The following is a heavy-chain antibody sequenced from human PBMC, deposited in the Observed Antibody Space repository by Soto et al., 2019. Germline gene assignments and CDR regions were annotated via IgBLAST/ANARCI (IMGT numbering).Heavy chain of an antibody. V-gene: IGHV1-18*01. Sequence: ASVKVSCKASGYTFTSYGISWVRQAPGQGLEWMGWISAYNGNTNYAQKLQGRVSMTTDTSTSTAYIELRSLRSDDTAVYYCARIFPGTPIPGIWGQGTMVTVSS. CDR2: ISAYNGNT. CDR1: GYTFTSYG. J-gene: IGHJ3*02. CDR3: ARIFPGTPIPGI. D-gene: IGHD3-9*01.